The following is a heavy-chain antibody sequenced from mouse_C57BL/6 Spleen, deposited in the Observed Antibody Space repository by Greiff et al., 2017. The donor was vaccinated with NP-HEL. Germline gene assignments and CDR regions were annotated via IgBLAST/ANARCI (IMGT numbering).Heavy chain of an antibody. D-gene: IGHD3-3*01. CDR2: IYPGDGDT. CDR3: ARSRALYAMDY. CDR1: GYAFSSSW. V-gene: IGHV1-82*01. Sequence: VKLVESGPELVKPGASVKISCKASGYAFSSSWMNWVKQRPGKGLEWIGRIYPGDGDTNYNGKFKGKATLTADKSSSTAYMQLSSLTSEDSAVYFCARSRALYAMDYWGQGTSVTVSS. J-gene: IGHJ4*01.